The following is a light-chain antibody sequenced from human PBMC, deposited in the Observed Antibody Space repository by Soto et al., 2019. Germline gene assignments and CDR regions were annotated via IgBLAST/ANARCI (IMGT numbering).Light chain of an antibody. V-gene: IGKV1-39*01. CDR2: VAS. CDR1: QSISSD. Sequence: DIQMTKSPSSLSASVGDRVTITCRASQSISSDLNWYQQQPGKAPKVLIYVASSWESGVPSRFRGSGAGTDFTLTINSLQREDFATYFCQQTNSLPYTFGRGTKVEIK. J-gene: IGKJ2*01. CDR3: QQTNSLPYT.